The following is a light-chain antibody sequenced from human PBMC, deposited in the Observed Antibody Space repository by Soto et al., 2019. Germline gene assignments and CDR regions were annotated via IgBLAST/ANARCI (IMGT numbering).Light chain of an antibody. CDR2: GAS. CDR3: QQYNNWWT. CDR1: QSVDGN. J-gene: IGKJ1*01. Sequence: EILMTQSPATLSVSPGERATLSCRASQSVDGNLAWYQQKPGQAPRLLIYGASTRATGISARFSGSGSGTEFTLTISSLQSEDFGVYYCQQYNNWWTLGQGTKVDIK. V-gene: IGKV3-15*01.